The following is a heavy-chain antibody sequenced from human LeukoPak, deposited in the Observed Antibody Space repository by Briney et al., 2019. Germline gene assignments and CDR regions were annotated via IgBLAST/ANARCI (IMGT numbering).Heavy chain of an antibody. CDR1: GFTFSSYS. D-gene: IGHD6-13*01. CDR3: ARGYSSSWYTRSYYYYMDV. V-gene: IGHV3-21*01. CDR2: ISSSSSYI. Sequence: PGGSLRLSCAASGFTFSSYSMNWVRQAPGKGLEWVSSISSSSSYIYYADSVKGRFTISRDNAKNSLYLQMNSLRAEDTAVYYCARGYSSSWYTRSYYYYMDVWGKGTTVTISS. J-gene: IGHJ6*03.